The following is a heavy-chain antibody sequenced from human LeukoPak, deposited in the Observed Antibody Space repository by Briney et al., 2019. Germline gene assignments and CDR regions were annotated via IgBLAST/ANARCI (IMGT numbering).Heavy chain of an antibody. CDR2: ISYDGSNK. J-gene: IGHJ4*02. CDR1: GFTFSSYA. CDR3: ARDWGGSDY. Sequence: GGSLRLSCAASGFTFSSYAMHWVRQAPGKGLEWVAVISYDGSNKYYADSVKGRFTISRDNSKNTLYLQMNSLRVEDTAVYYCARDWGGSDYWGQGTLVTVSS. V-gene: IGHV3-30-3*01. D-gene: IGHD3-10*01.